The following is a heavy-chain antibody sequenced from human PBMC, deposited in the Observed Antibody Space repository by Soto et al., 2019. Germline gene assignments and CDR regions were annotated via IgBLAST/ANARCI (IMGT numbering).Heavy chain of an antibody. V-gene: IGHV1-8*01. CDR1: GYTFATYD. CDR2: MNPNSGNT. CDR3: AISDGYNFNWLDS. Sequence: QVQLVQSGAEVKTPGASVKVSCKASGYTFATYDMNWVRQAPGQGLEWMGWMNPNSGNTGYAQKFQGRLTMTRDTALSVAHMELSSLRNEDTAVYYCAISDGYNFNWLDSWGQGTLVTVSA. D-gene: IGHD2-21*01. J-gene: IGHJ5*01.